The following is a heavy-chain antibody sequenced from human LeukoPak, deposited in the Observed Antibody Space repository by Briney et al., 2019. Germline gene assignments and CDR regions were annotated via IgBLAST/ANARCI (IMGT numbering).Heavy chain of an antibody. D-gene: IGHD3-22*01. CDR3: ARGSSGYYAFDI. CDR2: IYYSGST. J-gene: IGHJ3*02. CDR1: GGSISSSSYY. V-gene: IGHV4-39*07. Sequence: SETLSLTCTVSGGSISSSSYYWGWIRQPPGKGLEWIGSIYYSGSTYYNPSLKSRVTISVDRSKNQFSLKLSSVTAADTAVYYCARGSSGYYAFDIWGQGTMVTVSS.